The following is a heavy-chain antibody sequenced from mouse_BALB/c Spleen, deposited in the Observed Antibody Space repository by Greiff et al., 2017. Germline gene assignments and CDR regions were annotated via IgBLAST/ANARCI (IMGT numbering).Heavy chain of an antibody. CDR3: ARGHRYGEFDY. V-gene: IGHV14-3*02. CDR2: IDPANGNT. Sequence: EVKLMESGAELVKPGASVKLSCTASGFNIKDTYMHWVKQRPEQGLEWIGRIDPANGNTKYDPKFQGKATITADTSSNTAYLQLSSLTSEDTAVYYCARGHRYGEFDYWGQGTTLTVSS. J-gene: IGHJ2*01. CDR1: GFNIKDTY. D-gene: IGHD2-14*01.